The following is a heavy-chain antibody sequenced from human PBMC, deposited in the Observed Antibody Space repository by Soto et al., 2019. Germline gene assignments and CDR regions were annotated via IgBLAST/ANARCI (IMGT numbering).Heavy chain of an antibody. CDR2: IYHIGSP. Sequence: SETLSLTCSVSGYSISSGYYWTWIRQLPGKGLEWIGYIYHIGSPSYNPSLKSRLSMSLDTSKNQFSLNLTSVTAADTAIYYCVRDRALDSSGHWFDSWGQGTLVTVSS. J-gene: IGHJ5*01. V-gene: IGHV4-30-4*01. CDR3: VRDRALDSSGHWFDS. D-gene: IGHD6-19*01. CDR1: GYSISSGYY.